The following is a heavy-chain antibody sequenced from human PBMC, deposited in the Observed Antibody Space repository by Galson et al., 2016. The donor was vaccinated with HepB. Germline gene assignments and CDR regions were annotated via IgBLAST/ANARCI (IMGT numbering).Heavy chain of an antibody. J-gene: IGHJ4*02. CDR1: SGSISSGGYY. D-gene: IGHD3-9*01. Sequence: TLSLTCTVSSGSISSGGYYWIWIRQHPGRGLAWIGYIYFSGTTSYNPSLKSRDTITLDTSKNRFSLKLTSVTAADTAVYFCASNLIGPYYFDYWGQGTLVTVSS. CDR2: IYFSGTT. V-gene: IGHV4-31*03. CDR3: ASNLIGPYYFDY.